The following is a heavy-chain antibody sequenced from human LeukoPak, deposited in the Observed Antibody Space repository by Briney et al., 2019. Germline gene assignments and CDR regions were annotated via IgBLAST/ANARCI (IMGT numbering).Heavy chain of an antibody. V-gene: IGHV4-61*08. D-gene: IGHD3-22*01. CDR2: IYYSGST. CDR3: ASRYYYDSSGFVDY. Sequence: PSETLSLTCAVSGGSISSGGYSWSWIRQPPGKGLEWIGYIYYSGSTNYNPSLKSRVTISVDTSKNQFSLKLSSVTAADTAVYYCASRYYYDSSGFVDYWGQGTLVTVSS. J-gene: IGHJ4*02. CDR1: GGSISSGGYS.